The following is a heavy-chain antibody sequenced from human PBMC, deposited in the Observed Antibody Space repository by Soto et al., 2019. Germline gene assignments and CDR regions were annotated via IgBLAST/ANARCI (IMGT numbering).Heavy chain of an antibody. CDR1: GYTFTSYG. CDR2: ISAYNGNT. J-gene: IGHJ3*02. Sequence: QVQLVQSGAEVKKPGASVKVSCKASGYTFTSYGISWVRQAPGQGLEWMGWISAYNGNTNYAQKLQGRVTMTTDTSTSKAYMELRSLRSDDTAVDYCARVNIITMIVGEDLSFSLDAFDIWGQGTMVTVSS. CDR3: ARVNIITMIVGEDLSFSLDAFDI. V-gene: IGHV1-18*01. D-gene: IGHD3-22*01.